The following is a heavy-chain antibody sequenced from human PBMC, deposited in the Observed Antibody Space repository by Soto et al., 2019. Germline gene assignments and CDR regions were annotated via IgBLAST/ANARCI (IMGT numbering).Heavy chain of an antibody. D-gene: IGHD4-17*01. Sequence: QLQLQESGPGLVKPSETLSLTCTVSGASISSSSYYWGWIRQPPGKGLEWIGTIYYSGSTYYNPSLTSRVAMSVATSTNQFSLKLRSVAAADTAVYYCARIYGGYYFDYWGQGTLVTVSS. V-gene: IGHV4-39*01. CDR2: IYYSGST. J-gene: IGHJ4*02. CDR1: GASISSSSYY. CDR3: ARIYGGYYFDY.